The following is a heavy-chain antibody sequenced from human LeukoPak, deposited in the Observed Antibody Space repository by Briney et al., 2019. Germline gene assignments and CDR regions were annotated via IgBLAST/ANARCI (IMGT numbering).Heavy chain of an antibody. J-gene: IGHJ4*02. CDR1: GFTFSSYA. D-gene: IGHD2-2*01. V-gene: IGHV3-23*01. Sequence: GGSLRLSCAASGFTFSSYAMSWVRQAPGKGLEWVSAINGSGGSTYYADSVKGRFTISRDDSKNTLYLQMNSLIAEATAVYYCAKSLVVPAAAAFDYWGQGTLVTVSS. CDR2: INGSGGST. CDR3: AKSLVVPAAAAFDY.